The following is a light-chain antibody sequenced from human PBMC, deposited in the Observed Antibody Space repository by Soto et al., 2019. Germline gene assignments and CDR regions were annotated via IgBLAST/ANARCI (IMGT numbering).Light chain of an antibody. V-gene: IGKV1-16*02. CDR1: QGISNH. Sequence: DIQMTQSPSSLSASVGDRVTITCRASQGISNHLAWFQQKPGKAPKSLIYAASSLQSGVPPKFSGSGSGTDFTLTISSLQPEDFATYYCQQYKSYPMTFGQGTKVEIK. J-gene: IGKJ1*01. CDR3: QQYKSYPMT. CDR2: AAS.